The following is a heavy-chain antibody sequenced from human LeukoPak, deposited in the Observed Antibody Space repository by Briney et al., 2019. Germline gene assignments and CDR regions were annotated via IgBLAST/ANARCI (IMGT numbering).Heavy chain of an antibody. CDR2: ISSNGGSK. CDR1: GSTFSSYA. CDR3: VKERRDGYYYYYGMDV. Sequence: GGSLRLSCSASGSTFSSYAMHWVRQAPGKGLEYVSAISSNGGSKYYADSVKGRFTISRDNSKNTLYLQMSSLRAEDTAVYYCVKERRDGYYYYYGMDVWGQGTTVTVSS. J-gene: IGHJ6*02. V-gene: IGHV3-64D*06. D-gene: IGHD5-24*01.